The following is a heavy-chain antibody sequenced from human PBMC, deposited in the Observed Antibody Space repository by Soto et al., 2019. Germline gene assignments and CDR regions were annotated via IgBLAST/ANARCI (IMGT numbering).Heavy chain of an antibody. CDR2: INFDGSSI. D-gene: IGHD1-26*01. Sequence: EVPLVESGGGLVQPGGSLRLSCVASGFSFSSYWMHWVRQAPGKGLLWVSRINFDGSSISHADSVKGRFTISRDNAKNTLYLQMNSLRAEDTAVYYCAREGMWAPDYWGQGTLVTVSS. J-gene: IGHJ4*02. CDR3: AREGMWAPDY. V-gene: IGHV3-74*01. CDR1: GFSFSSYW.